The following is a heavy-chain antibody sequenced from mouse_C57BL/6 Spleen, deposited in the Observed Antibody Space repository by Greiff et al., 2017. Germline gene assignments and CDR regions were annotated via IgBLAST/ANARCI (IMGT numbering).Heavy chain of an antibody. CDR1: GYTFTSYW. D-gene: IGHD2-1*01. V-gene: IGHV1-52*01. CDR3: ARSGKNYAMDY. J-gene: IGHJ4*01. CDR2: IDSSDSET. Sequence: QVQLQQPGAELVRPGSSVKLSCKASGYTFTSYWMHWVKQRPIQGLEWIGNIDSSDSETHYNQKFKDKATLTVDKSSSTAYMQLSSLTSEDSAVYYCARSGKNYAMDYWGQGTSVTVSS.